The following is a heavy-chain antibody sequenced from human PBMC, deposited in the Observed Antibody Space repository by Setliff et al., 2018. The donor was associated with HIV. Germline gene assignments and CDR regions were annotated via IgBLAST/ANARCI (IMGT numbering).Heavy chain of an antibody. CDR2: IYFTGSS. J-gene: IGHJ3*01. Sequence: SETLSLTCTVSGGSISSGSYYWSWIRQPAGKGLEWNGSIYFTGSSDNNPSLKSRVTLSVDTSKHQFSLKLSSVTAADTAVYYCARVQMAYAAFDVWGQGTMVTVSS. CDR3: ARVQMAYAAFDV. CDR1: GGSISSGSYY. D-gene: IGHD4-17*01. V-gene: IGHV4-61*10.